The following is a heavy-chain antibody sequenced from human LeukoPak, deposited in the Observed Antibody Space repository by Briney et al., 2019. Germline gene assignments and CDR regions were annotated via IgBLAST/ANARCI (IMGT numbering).Heavy chain of an antibody. J-gene: IGHJ6*02. Sequence: QPGGSLRLSCAASGFTFSSYGMHWVRQAPGKGLEWVAVISYDGSNKYYADSVKGRFTISRDNSKNTLYLQMNSLRAEDTAVYYCAKVEVVAATTYYYYGMDVWGQGTTVTASS. CDR1: GFTFSSYG. CDR2: ISYDGSNK. D-gene: IGHD2-15*01. CDR3: AKVEVVAATTYYYYGMDV. V-gene: IGHV3-30*18.